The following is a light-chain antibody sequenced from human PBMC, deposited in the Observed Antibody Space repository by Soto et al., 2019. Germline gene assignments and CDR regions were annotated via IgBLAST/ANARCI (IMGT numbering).Light chain of an antibody. V-gene: IGKV1-16*01. CDR2: GAK. Sequence: DIQMTQSPSSLSASVGDRVTITCRASQGISNYLNWYQQKPGKAPNLLIFGAKTLQSGVPSRFSGSGYGTEFTLTISSLQPDDFATYYCQQYDDYPWTFGQGTKVDI. CDR3: QQYDDYPWT. CDR1: QGISNY. J-gene: IGKJ1*01.